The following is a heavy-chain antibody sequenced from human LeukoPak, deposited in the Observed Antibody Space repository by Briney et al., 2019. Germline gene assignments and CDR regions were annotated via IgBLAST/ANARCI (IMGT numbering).Heavy chain of an antibody. CDR3: AREKTINGDYQRLLFDY. V-gene: IGHV3-48*03. Sequence: PGGSLRLSCAASGFTFISYEMNWVRQAPGKGLEWVSYISSSGSTIYYADSVKGRFTISRDNAKNSLYLQMNSLRAEDTAVYYCAREKTINGDYQRLLFDYWGQGTLVTVSS. CDR1: GFTFISYE. D-gene: IGHD4-17*01. CDR2: ISSSGSTI. J-gene: IGHJ4*02.